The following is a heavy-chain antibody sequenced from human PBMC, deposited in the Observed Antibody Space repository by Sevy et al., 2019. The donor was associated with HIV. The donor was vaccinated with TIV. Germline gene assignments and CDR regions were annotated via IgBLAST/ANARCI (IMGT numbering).Heavy chain of an antibody. CDR3: ARHCTGSSCSHAFDI. CDR2: INHSGGT. J-gene: IGHJ3*02. D-gene: IGHD2-15*01. CDR1: GGSFSGYY. V-gene: IGHV4-34*01. Sequence: SETLSLTCAVYGGSFSGYYWSWIRQPPGKGLEWIGEINHSGGTNYNPSLKSRVTISVDTSKNQLSLKLNSLVAADTAVYYCARHCTGSSCSHAFDIWGQGTMVTVSS.